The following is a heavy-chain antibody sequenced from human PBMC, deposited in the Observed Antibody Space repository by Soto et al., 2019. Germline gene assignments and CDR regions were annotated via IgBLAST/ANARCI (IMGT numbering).Heavy chain of an antibody. Sequence: QAGGSLRLSCAASGFTFSSYAMHWVRQAPGKGLEWVAVISYDGSNKYYADSVKGRFTISRDNSKNTLYLQMNSLRAEDTAVYYCARVGRPYYYDSSAHWGQGTLVTVSS. J-gene: IGHJ4*02. CDR1: GFTFSSYA. V-gene: IGHV3-30-3*01. CDR3: ARVGRPYYYDSSAH. D-gene: IGHD3-22*01. CDR2: ISYDGSNK.